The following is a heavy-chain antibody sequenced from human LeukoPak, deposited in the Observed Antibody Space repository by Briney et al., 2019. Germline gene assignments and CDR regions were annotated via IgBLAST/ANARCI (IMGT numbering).Heavy chain of an antibody. CDR2: INHSGST. Sequence: SETLSLTCAVYGGSFTGYYWTWIRQPPGEGLEWIGEINHSGSTSYNPSLKSRVTISVDTSKSQFSLKLSSVTAADTSVYYCARSQRLYYYYMDVWGKGTTVTISS. V-gene: IGHV4-34*01. CDR1: GGSFTGYY. CDR3: ARSQRLYYYYMDV. J-gene: IGHJ6*03.